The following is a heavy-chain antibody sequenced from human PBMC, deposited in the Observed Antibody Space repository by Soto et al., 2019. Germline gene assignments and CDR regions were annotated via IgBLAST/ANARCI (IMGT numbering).Heavy chain of an antibody. V-gene: IGHV4-59*01. CDR3: ASGYSYGYFFDY. CDR1: GGSISSYY. Sequence: SETLSLTCTVSGGSISSYYWSWIRQPPGKGLEWIGYIYYSGSTNYNPSLKSRATLSVDTSKNQCSLKLSSVTAADTAVYDCASGYSYGYFFDYWGQGTPVTVSS. CDR2: IYYSGST. D-gene: IGHD5-18*01. J-gene: IGHJ4*02.